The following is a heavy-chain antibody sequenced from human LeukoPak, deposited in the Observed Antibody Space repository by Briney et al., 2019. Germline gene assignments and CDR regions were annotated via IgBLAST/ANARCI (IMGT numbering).Heavy chain of an antibody. V-gene: IGHV3-48*01. J-gene: IGHJ4*02. CDR2: FGISGTI. CDR1: GFTVSTYD. CDR3: AGYGFYPY. D-gene: IGHD5-18*01. Sequence: GGSLRLSCAASGFTVSTYDMHWVRQAPGEGPEWIAYFGISGTIYYADSVRGRFTISRDSAKNSLHLEMNSLRVDDTAIYYCAGYGFYPYWGQGIPVTVSS.